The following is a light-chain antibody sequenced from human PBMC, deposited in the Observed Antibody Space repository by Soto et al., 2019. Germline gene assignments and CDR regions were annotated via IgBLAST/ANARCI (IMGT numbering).Light chain of an antibody. CDR3: QQYGTSPRT. V-gene: IGKV3-20*01. J-gene: IGKJ5*01. CDR1: LDVNSY. Sequence: VLTQSPSTLSLSPGERATLSCRASLDVNSYLAWYQQKPGQAPRLFIYGASSRATGIPDRFSGSGSGTDFTLTISRLEPEDFAVYICQQYGTSPRTFGQGTRLEIK. CDR2: GAS.